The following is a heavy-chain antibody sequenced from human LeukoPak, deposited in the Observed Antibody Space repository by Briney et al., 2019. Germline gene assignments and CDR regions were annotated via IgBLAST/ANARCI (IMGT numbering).Heavy chain of an antibody. CDR2: ISYDGSNK. J-gene: IGHJ4*02. V-gene: IGHV3-30*04. CDR3: ARDRFGEYLDY. D-gene: IGHD3-10*01. CDR1: GFTFSSYA. Sequence: GGSLRLSCAASGFTFSSYAMHWVRQAPGKGLEWVGVISYDGSNKYYADSVKGRFTISRDNSKNTLYLQMNSLRAEDTAVYYCARDRFGEYLDYWGQGTLVTVSS.